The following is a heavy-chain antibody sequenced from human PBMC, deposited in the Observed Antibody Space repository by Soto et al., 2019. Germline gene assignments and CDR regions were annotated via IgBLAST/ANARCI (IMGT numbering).Heavy chain of an antibody. CDR1: GYSFTSYG. Sequence: QVQLVQSGAEVKKTGASVKVSCKASGYSFTSYGISWVRQAPGQGLEWMGWISAYNGNTNYAQKLQGRVTMTTDTSTSTAHRELRSLRSDDTAVYYCASDNGFGESDVWGQGTTVTVSS. V-gene: IGHV1-18*01. D-gene: IGHD3-10*01. CDR2: ISAYNGNT. J-gene: IGHJ6*02. CDR3: ASDNGFGESDV.